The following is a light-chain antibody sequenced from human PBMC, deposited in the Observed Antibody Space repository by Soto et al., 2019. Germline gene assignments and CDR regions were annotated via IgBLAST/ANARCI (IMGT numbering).Light chain of an antibody. CDR3: QQYSGYPLT. CDR2: DAS. CDR1: QSISRS. Sequence: DIPMTQSPSTLSASVGDRVTIACRASQSISRSLAWYLRKPGEAPKLLIYDASNLETGVPSRFSGSGSGTEFTLTINSLQPDDFVSYFCQQYSGYPLTFGGGTKVEIK. V-gene: IGKV1-5*01. J-gene: IGKJ4*01.